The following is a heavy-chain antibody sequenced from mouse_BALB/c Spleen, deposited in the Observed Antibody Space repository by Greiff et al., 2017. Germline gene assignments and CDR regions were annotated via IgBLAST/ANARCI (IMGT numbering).Heavy chain of an antibody. J-gene: IGHJ4*01. D-gene: IGHD1-1*01. CDR2: ISSGSSTI. CDR3: ARSRSTTYTAMDY. Sequence: EVMVVESGGGLVQPGGSRKLSCAASGFTFSSFGMHWVRQAPEKGLEWVAYISSGSSTIYYADTVKGRFTISRDNPKNTLFLQMTSLRSEDTAMYYCARSRSTTYTAMDYWGQGTSVTVSS. V-gene: IGHV5-17*02. CDR1: GFTFSSFG.